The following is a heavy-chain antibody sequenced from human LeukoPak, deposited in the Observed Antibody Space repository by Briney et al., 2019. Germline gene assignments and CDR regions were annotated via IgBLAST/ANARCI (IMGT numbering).Heavy chain of an antibody. CDR2: IYYSGST. J-gene: IGHJ4*02. CDR3: ARHYNYDILTGYYSPYYFDY. D-gene: IGHD3-9*01. V-gene: IGHV4-39*01. Sequence: SETLSLTCTVSGGSISSSSYYWGWIRQPPGKGLEWIGSIYYSGSTYYNPSLKSRVTISVDTSKNQFSLKLSSVTAADTAVYYRARHYNYDILTGYYSPYYFDYWGQGTLVTVSS. CDR1: GGSISSSSYY.